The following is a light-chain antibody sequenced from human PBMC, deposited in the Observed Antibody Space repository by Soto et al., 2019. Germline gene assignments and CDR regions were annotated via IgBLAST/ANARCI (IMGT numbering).Light chain of an antibody. J-gene: IGLJ1*01. CDR2: EVS. V-gene: IGLV2-14*03. Sequence: QSALTQPASASGSPGQSIAISCTGTSSDVGAYDYVSWYRQHPDRAPRLVIYEVSNRPSGVSNRFSGSKSVNTATLTISGLQAEDEADYYCASHTTTNTRVFGTGTKLTVL. CDR1: SSDVGAYDY. CDR3: ASHTTTNTRV.